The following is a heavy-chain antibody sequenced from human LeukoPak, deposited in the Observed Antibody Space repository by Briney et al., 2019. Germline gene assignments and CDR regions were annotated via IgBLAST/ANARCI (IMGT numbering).Heavy chain of an antibody. J-gene: IGHJ3*02. D-gene: IGHD1-14*01. Sequence: SETLSLTCIVSGGSISSYDWSWIRQPPGKGLEWIGYISYTGSTNYNPSLKSRVTMSGDTPKNQFSLKLSSVTAADTAAYYCVRVGGSPLGALDIWGQGTMVTVSS. CDR1: GGSISSYD. CDR2: ISYTGST. V-gene: IGHV4-59*01. CDR3: VRVGGSPLGALDI.